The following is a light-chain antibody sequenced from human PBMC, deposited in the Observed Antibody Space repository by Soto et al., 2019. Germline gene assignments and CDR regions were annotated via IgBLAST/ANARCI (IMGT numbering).Light chain of an antibody. Sequence: DIQMTQSPSSLSASVGDRVTITCRASQGINNFVAWYQQKPGEVPKLLIYAESTLQSGVPSRFSGSGFGTDFVLTISSLEPEDVATYYCQKYDSVPLTFGGGTRVEIK. J-gene: IGKJ4*01. CDR1: QGINNF. V-gene: IGKV1-27*01. CDR3: QKYDSVPLT. CDR2: AES.